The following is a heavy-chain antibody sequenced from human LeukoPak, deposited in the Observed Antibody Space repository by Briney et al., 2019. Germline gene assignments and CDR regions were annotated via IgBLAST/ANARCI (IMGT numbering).Heavy chain of an antibody. V-gene: IGHV4-38-2*01. J-gene: IGHJ4*02. CDR1: GYSISSGYY. Sequence: PSETLSLTCAVPGYSISSGYYWGWIRQPPGKGLEWIGRIYHSGSTYYNPSLKSRVTISVDTSKNQFSLELSSVTAADTAVYYCARAYDSSGNDYWGQGTLVTVSS. CDR3: ARAYDSSGNDY. D-gene: IGHD3-22*01. CDR2: IYHSGST.